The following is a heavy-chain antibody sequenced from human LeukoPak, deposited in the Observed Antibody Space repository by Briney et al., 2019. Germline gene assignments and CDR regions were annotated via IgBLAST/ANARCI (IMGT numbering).Heavy chain of an antibody. V-gene: IGHV3-23*01. D-gene: IGHD3-22*01. J-gene: IGHJ4*02. CDR2: ISGSGGTT. CDR1: GFTFSNYA. CDR3: ARGGSSVYFDIYYFDS. Sequence: PGGSLRLSCAASGFTFSNYAIGWVRQAPGKGLEWVSVISGSGGTTYYADSVKGRFTISRDNSKNTLFLQMNSLRAEDTAVYYCARGGSSVYFDIYYFDSWGQGTLVTVSS.